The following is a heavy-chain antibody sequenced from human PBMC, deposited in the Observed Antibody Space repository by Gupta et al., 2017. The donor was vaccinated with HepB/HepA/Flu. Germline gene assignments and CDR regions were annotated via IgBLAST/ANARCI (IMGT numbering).Heavy chain of an antibody. CDR2: ISYDGTDE. V-gene: IGHV3-30-3*01. CDR1: GFTFSDYA. CDR3: ARADGSGSGYGVDV. Sequence: QVQVVESGGGVVQPGRSLTLPCAASGFTFSDYAMHWVRQAPGKGLEWVALISYDGTDEYYVDSVKGRFTISRDNSRNKVYLRVNSLRAEDTAIYYCARADGSGSGYGVDVWGQGTTVTVSS. J-gene: IGHJ6*02. D-gene: IGHD3-10*01.